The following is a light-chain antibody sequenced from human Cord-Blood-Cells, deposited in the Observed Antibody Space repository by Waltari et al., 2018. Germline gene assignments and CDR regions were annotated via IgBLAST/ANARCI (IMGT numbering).Light chain of an antibody. CDR3: QKYNNWPPWT. CDR1: QSVSSN. V-gene: IGKV3-15*01. Sequence: EIVMTQSPATLSVSPGERATLSRRASQSVSSNLAWYQQKPGQAPRLLIYGASTRATVIPARFSGSGSGTEFTLTISRLQSEDFAVYYCQKYNNWPPWTFGQGTKVEIK. CDR2: GAS. J-gene: IGKJ1*01.